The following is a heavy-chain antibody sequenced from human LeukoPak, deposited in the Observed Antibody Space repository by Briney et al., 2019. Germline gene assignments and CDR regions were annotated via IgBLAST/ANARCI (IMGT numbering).Heavy chain of an antibody. V-gene: IGHV4-31*03. CDR3: ARERDLRWFDY. J-gene: IGHJ4*02. Sequence: SETLSFTCTVSGGSISSGGYYWSWIRQHPGKGLEWIGYIYYSGSTYYNPSLKSRVTISVDTSKNQFSLKLSSVTAADTAVYYCARERDLRWFDYWGQGTLVTVSS. CDR2: IYYSGST. D-gene: IGHD4-23*01. CDR1: GGSISSGGYY.